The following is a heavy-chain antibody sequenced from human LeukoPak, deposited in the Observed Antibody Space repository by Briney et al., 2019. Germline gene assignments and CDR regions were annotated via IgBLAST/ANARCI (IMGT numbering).Heavy chain of an antibody. D-gene: IGHD1-26*01. CDR2: VYFSGST. V-gene: IGHV4-61*02. CDR1: VGSLGGGRFD. J-gene: IGHJ4*02. CDR3: ARGPIIAGGSLFHY. Sequence: PSETLSLTCTLSVGSLGGGRFDWSWIRHSARKGLEWIGRVYFSGSTNYIPFFKSRATISVDMGRNQFSLKLTSVTAADTAVYYCARGPIIAGGSLFHYWGQGTLITVSS.